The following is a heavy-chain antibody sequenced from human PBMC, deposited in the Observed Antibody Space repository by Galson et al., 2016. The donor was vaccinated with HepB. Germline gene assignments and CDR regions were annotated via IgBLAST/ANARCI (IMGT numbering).Heavy chain of an antibody. V-gene: IGHV1-18*01. CDR2: ISPYNGHT. CDR3: ARCGPDYWFDP. CDR1: GYTFDSYG. J-gene: IGHJ5*02. Sequence: SVKVSCKASGYTFDSYGITWVRQAPGQGLEWMGWISPYNGHTKYEQKLQGRFTMNTDTSTSTAYMELRSLRSDDTAVYYCARCGPDYWFDPWGQGTLVTVSS. D-gene: IGHD3-3*01.